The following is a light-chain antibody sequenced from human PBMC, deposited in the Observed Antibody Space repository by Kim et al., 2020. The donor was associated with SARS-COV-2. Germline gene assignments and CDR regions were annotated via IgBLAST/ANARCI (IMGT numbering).Light chain of an antibody. CDR3: CSYAGSYTRV. CDR1: GSEVGGSHF. CDR2: DVS. Sequence: TFSCTVTGSEVGGSHFVSWYPQHPGKAPKLMIYDVSKRPSGVPDRFSGSKSGNTASLTISGLQAEDEADYYCCSYAGSYTRVFGGGTQLTVL. J-gene: IGLJ3*02. V-gene: IGLV2-11*03.